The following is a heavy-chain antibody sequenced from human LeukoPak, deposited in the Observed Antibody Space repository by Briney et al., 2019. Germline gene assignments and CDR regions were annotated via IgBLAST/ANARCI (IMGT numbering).Heavy chain of an antibody. Sequence: GRSLRLSCAASGFTFSRFGMHWVRQAPGKGLEWVAVIWYDGSNKYYADCVKGRFTISRDNSKNTLYLEMNSLRAEDTAVYYCARDYYYDSSGYWDYYFDYWGQGTLVSVSS. CDR2: IWYDGSNK. J-gene: IGHJ4*02. D-gene: IGHD3-22*01. CDR1: GFTFSRFG. V-gene: IGHV3-33*01. CDR3: ARDYYYDSSGYWDYYFDY.